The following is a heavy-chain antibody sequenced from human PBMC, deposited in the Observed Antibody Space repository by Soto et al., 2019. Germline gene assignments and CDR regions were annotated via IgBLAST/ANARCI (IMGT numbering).Heavy chain of an antibody. CDR3: ARDSVAATGTLYYYYYGMDV. Sequence: SETLSLTCTVSGGSISSYYWSWIRQPAGKGLEWIGRIYTSGSTNYDPSLKSRVTMSVDTSKNQFSLKLSSVTAADTAVYYCARDSVAATGTLYYYYYGMDVWGQGTTVTVSS. J-gene: IGHJ6*02. D-gene: IGHD6-19*01. CDR2: IYTSGST. V-gene: IGHV4-4*07. CDR1: GGSISSYY.